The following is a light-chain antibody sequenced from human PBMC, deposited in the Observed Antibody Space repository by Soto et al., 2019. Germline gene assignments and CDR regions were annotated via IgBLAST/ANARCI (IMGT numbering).Light chain of an antibody. CDR1: SSDVGGYNY. V-gene: IGLV2-14*01. J-gene: IGLJ1*01. CDR3: KSYNSSRTSPYV. Sequence: QSVLTQPPSVSGAPGQSITISCTGTSSDVGGYNYVSWYQQHPGTAPKLMIYDVSNRPSGVSDRFSGSKSGNSASLTISGLQAEDEADYYCKSYNSSRTSPYVFGAGTKVTVL. CDR2: DVS.